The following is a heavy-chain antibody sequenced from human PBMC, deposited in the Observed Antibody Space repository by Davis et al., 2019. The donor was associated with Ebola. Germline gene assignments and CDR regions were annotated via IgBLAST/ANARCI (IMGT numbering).Heavy chain of an antibody. Sequence: SETLSLTCAVSGGSISSGGYSWSWIRQPPGKGLEWIGYIYHSGSTYYNPSLKSRVTISVDRSKNQFSLKLSSVTAADTAVYYCARGRRGYCSSTSCYQWFDPWGQGTLVTVSS. CDR2: IYHSGST. J-gene: IGHJ5*02. D-gene: IGHD2-2*01. CDR3: ARGRRGYCSSTSCYQWFDP. V-gene: IGHV4-30-2*01. CDR1: GGSISSGGYS.